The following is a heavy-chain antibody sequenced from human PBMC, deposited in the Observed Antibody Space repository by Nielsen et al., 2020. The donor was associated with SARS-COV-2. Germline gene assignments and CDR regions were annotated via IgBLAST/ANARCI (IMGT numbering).Heavy chain of an antibody. CDR2: ISSDATTI. CDR1: GFTFRDYE. CDR3: VRENGHFDY. D-gene: IGHD2-8*01. J-gene: IGHJ4*02. Sequence: GGSLRLSCVASGFTFRDYEMNWVRQAPGKGLEWVSYISSDATTIFYVDSVKGRFIMSRDNARNSLYLQMNSLRVEDTAIYYCVRENGHFDYWGQGALVTVSS. V-gene: IGHV3-48*03.